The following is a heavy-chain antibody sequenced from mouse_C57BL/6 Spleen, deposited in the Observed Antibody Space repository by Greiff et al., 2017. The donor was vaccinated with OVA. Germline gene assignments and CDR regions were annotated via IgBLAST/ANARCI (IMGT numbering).Heavy chain of an antibody. CDR3: ARGYDYDWGYFDY. CDR2: ISSGSSTI. Sequence: EVMLVESGGGLVKPGGSLKLSCAASGFTFSDYGMHWVRQAPEKGLEWVAYISSGSSTIYYADTVKGRFTISRDNAKNTLFLQMTSLRSEDTAMYDCARGYDYDWGYFDYWGQGTTLTVSS. D-gene: IGHD2-4*01. V-gene: IGHV5-17*01. J-gene: IGHJ2*01. CDR1: GFTFSDYG.